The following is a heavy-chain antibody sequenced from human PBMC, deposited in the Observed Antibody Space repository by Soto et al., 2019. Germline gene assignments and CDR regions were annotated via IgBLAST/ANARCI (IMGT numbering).Heavy chain of an antibody. V-gene: IGHV2-70*01. J-gene: IGHJ4*02. Sequence: GSGPTLVNPTQTLTLTCTFSGFSLSTTGMCVSWIRQPPGKALEWPALIDWADDKYYSTSLKTRLTISKDTSKNQVVLTMTNVEPVDTATYFCSRAVGGFTYGYPDYWGQGTLVTVSS. CDR1: GFSLSTTGMC. CDR2: IDWADDK. CDR3: SRAVGGFTYGYPDY. D-gene: IGHD5-18*01.